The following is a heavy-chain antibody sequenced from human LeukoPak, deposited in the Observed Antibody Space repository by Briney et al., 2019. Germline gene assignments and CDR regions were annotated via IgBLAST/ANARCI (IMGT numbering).Heavy chain of an antibody. CDR1: GYTFIGYY. Sequence: GASVKVSCKASGYTFIGYYMHWVRQAPGQGLEWMGIINPSGGSTSYAQIFQGRVTMTRDTSTSTVYMGLSSLRSEDTAVYYCARGGSSWYRGSFQHWGQGTLVTVSS. D-gene: IGHD6-13*01. J-gene: IGHJ1*01. V-gene: IGHV1-46*01. CDR3: ARGGSSWYRGSFQH. CDR2: INPSGGST.